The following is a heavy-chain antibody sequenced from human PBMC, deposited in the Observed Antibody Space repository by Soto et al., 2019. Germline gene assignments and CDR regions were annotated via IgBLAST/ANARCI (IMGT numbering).Heavy chain of an antibody. J-gene: IGHJ5*02. Sequence: EVQLVESGGGLVQPGGSLRLSCAASGFTFSSYWMHWVRQAPGKGLVWVSRINSDGSSTSYADSVKGRFTISRDNAKNTLYLHMTSLRAEDTAVYYCARPAAAAAGNLPWFDPWGQGTLVTVSS. CDR1: GFTFSSYW. CDR3: ARPAAAAAGNLPWFDP. D-gene: IGHD6-13*01. CDR2: INSDGSST. V-gene: IGHV3-74*01.